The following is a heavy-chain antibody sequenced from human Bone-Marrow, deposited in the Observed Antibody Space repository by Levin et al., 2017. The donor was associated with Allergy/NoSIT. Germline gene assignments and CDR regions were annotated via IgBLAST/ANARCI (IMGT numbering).Heavy chain of an antibody. Sequence: GESLKISCKASGYMFTGSFIHWVRQAPGQGLDWMGWINPNSGGTNYAQNFQGRVTMTRDTSISTAYMELSRLRSDDTAIYYCARGEIVHTFDPWGQGTLVTVSS. CDR3: ARGEIVHTFDP. CDR1: GYMFTGSF. CDR2: INPNSGGT. D-gene: IGHD2/OR15-2a*01. J-gene: IGHJ5*02. V-gene: IGHV1-2*02.